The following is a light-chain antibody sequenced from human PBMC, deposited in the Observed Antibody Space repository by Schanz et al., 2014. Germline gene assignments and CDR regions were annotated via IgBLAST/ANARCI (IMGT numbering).Light chain of an antibody. CDR2: DND. Sequence: QSVLTQPPSVSAAPGQKVTISCSGSSSIIGGTFVSWYQQVPGTAPKLLIYDNDRRPSGIPDRFSGSKSGTSATLAITGLQTGDEADYYCGAWDSSLSAGVFGGGTKLTV. V-gene: IGLV1-51*01. CDR1: SSIIGGTF. CDR3: GAWDSSLSAGV. J-gene: IGLJ3*02.